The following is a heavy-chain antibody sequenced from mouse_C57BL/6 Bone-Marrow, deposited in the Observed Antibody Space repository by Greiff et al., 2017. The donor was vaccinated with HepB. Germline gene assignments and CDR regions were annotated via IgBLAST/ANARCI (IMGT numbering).Heavy chain of an antibody. CDR3: ARRERDYSRFAH. CDR2: IRNKANGYTT. Sequence: EVQRVESGGGMVQPGGSLSVSCGASGNTFTDYYMSWVRRPPGKALEWLGFIRNKANGYTTEYSASVKGRFTISRDNSQSILYLQMNALRAEDSAYYYGARRERDYSRFAHSCEGTLSTVSP. J-gene: IGHJ3*01. D-gene: IGHD2-13*01. CDR1: GNTFTDYY. V-gene: IGHV7-3*01.